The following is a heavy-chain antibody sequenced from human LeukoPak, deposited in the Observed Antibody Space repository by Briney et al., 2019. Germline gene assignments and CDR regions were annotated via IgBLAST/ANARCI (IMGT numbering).Heavy chain of an antibody. CDR2: IIPIFGTA. D-gene: IGHD5-12*01. V-gene: IGHV1-69*13. J-gene: IGHJ4*02. CDR3: ARGGGGYSGCDLFDY. Sequence: SVKVSCKASGGTFSSCAISWVRQAPGQGLEWMGGIIPIFGTANYAQKFQGRVTITADESTSTAYMELSSLRSEDTAVYYCARGGGGYSGCDLFDYWGQGTLVTVSS. CDR1: GGTFSSCA.